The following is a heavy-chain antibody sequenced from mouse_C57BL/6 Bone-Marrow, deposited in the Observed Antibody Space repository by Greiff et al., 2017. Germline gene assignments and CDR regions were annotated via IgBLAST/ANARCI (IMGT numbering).Heavy chain of an antibody. V-gene: IGHV1-5*01. CDR3: TRRWNYYGCPAWFAY. J-gene: IGHJ3*01. CDR2: IYPGNSDT. D-gene: IGHD1-1*01. Sequence: VQLQQSGTVLARPGASVKMSCKTSGYTFTSYWMHWVKQRPGQGLEWIGAIYPGNSDTSYNQKFKGKAKLTAVTSASTAYMELSSLTNEDSAVYYCTRRWNYYGCPAWFAYWGQGTLVTVSA. CDR1: GYTFTSYW.